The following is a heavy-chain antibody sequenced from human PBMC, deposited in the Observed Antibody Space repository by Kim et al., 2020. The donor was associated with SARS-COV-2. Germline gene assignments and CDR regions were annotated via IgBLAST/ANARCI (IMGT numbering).Heavy chain of an antibody. CDR2: ISYDGSNK. CDR3: AKTLVGATDPDY. D-gene: IGHD1-26*01. Sequence: GGSLRLSCAASGFTFSSYGMHWVRQAPGKGLEWVAVISYDGSNKYYADSVKGRFTISRDNSKNTLYLQMNSLRAEDTAVYYCAKTLVGATDPDYWGQGTLVTVSS. J-gene: IGHJ4*02. V-gene: IGHV3-30*18. CDR1: GFTFSSYG.